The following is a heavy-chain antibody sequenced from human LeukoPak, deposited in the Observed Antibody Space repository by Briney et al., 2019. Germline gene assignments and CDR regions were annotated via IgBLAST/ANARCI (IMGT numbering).Heavy chain of an antibody. CDR1: GGSISSYY. J-gene: IGHJ4*02. CDR2: VYTRGTT. D-gene: IGHD2-8*02. Sequence: SETLSLTCTVSGGSISSYYWNWIRQPAGKGLEWIGRVYTRGTTSYNPSLKSRVTISVDTSKNQFSLRLSSVTAADTAVYYCARGYWFYFDYWGQGTLVTVSS. CDR3: ARGYWFYFDY. V-gene: IGHV4-4*07.